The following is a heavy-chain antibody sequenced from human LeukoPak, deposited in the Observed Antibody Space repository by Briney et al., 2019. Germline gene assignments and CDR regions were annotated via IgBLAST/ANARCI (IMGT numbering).Heavy chain of an antibody. V-gene: IGHV3-11*01. D-gene: IGHD3-22*01. CDR3: ARETAGYDSSGYYPDY. CDR2: ISSSGSTI. J-gene: IGHJ4*02. Sequence: PGGSLRLSCAASGFTFSYYYMSWIRQAPGKGLEWVSYISSSGSTIYYADSVKGRFTISRDNAKNSLYLQMNSLRAEDTAVYYCARETAGYDSSGYYPDYWGQGTLVTVSS. CDR1: GFTFSYYY.